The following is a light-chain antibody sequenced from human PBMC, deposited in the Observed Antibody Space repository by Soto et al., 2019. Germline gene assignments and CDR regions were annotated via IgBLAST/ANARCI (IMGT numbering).Light chain of an antibody. CDR3: HQYGNSPLT. V-gene: IGKV3-20*01. Sequence: EIVLTQSPATLSLSPGERATLSCRASQSVRSGYFAWYQQKSSQAPRLLIVAASDRATDIPDRFSGGGSGTEFTLTISRLEPEDFALYYCHQYGNSPLTFGGGTRLEIK. CDR2: AAS. J-gene: IGKJ4*01. CDR1: QSVRSGY.